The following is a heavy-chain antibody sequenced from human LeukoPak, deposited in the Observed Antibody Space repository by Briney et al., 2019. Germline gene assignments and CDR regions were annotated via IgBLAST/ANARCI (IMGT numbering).Heavy chain of an antibody. CDR3: AKDQYRYYGSGPQDAFDI. CDR2: IRYDGSNR. J-gene: IGHJ3*02. Sequence: PGGSLRLSCAASGFTFSSYGMHWVRQAPGKGLEWVAFIRYDGSNRYYADSVKGRFTISRDNSKNTLYLQMNSLRAEDTAVYYCAKDQYRYYGSGPQDAFDIWGQGTMVTVSS. CDR1: GFTFSSYG. V-gene: IGHV3-30*02. D-gene: IGHD3-10*01.